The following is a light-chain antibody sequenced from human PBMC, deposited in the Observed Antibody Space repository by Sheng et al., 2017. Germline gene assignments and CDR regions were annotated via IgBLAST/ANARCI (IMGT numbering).Light chain of an antibody. V-gene: IGLV3-25*03. CDR3: QSADSSGSYV. J-gene: IGLJ1*01. CDR1: RLPTQP. CDR2: KDT. Sequence: SYALTQSPSVSVSPGQTARITCSRDRLPTQPFYWYQQKPGQAPVLIIYKDTERPSGIPERFSGSSPGTEATLTISGVQAEDEADYFCQSADSSGSYVFGTGTKVTVL.